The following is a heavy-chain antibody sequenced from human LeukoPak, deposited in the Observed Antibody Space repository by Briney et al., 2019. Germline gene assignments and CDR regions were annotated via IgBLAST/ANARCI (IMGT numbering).Heavy chain of an antibody. J-gene: IGHJ6*02. Sequence: PSETLSLTCTGSGGSISSYYWSWIRQPAGKGLEWIGRIYTSGSTNYNPSLKSRRTMAVDTSKNKFSVELRSVTAAGTAVYYCARDQDIAVVPAARSYYYYGMDVWGQGTTVTVSS. V-gene: IGHV4-4*07. CDR2: IYTSGST. CDR3: ARDQDIAVVPAARSYYYYGMDV. D-gene: IGHD2-2*01. CDR1: GGSISSYY.